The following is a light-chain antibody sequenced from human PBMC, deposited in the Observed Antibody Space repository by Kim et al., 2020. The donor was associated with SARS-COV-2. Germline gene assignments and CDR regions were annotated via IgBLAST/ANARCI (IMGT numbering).Light chain of an antibody. CDR1: RSDVGGYNY. CDR2: DVN. Sequence: SIPLSCTGTRSDVGGYNYVSWYQQHPGEAPKLMIYDVNSRPSGISNRFSGSKSGNTASLTISGLQAEDEADYYCSSYASSITWVFGGGTKVTVL. V-gene: IGLV2-14*03. CDR3: SSYASSITWV. J-gene: IGLJ3*02.